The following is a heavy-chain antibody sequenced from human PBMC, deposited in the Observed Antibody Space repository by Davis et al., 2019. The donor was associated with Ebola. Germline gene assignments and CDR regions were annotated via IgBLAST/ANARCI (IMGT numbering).Heavy chain of an antibody. V-gene: IGHV1-18*01. D-gene: IGHD6-19*01. J-gene: IGHJ4*02. Sequence: AASVKVSCKASGYTFTSYGISWVRQAPGQGLEWMGWISAYNGNTNYAQKLQGRVTMTTDTSTSTAYMELRSLRSDDTAVYYGARVFGGYSSGWPFDYWGQGTLVTVSS. CDR2: ISAYNGNT. CDR1: GYTFTSYG. CDR3: ARVFGGYSSGWPFDY.